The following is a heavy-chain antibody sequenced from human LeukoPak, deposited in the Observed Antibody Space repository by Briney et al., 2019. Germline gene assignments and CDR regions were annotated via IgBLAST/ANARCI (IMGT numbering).Heavy chain of an antibody. D-gene: IGHD1-26*01. CDR1: GYNFATYL. J-gene: IGHJ4*02. CDR3: ARLRFQSGNTYYFDY. V-gene: IGHV5-51*01. Sequence: GGSLRLSCKCSGYNFATYLIGWVRQMPGKGLDWMGVIYPDDSTTAYSPSFQGQVTISVDKSITTAYLQWSSLKASDTAMYYCARLRFQSGNTYYFDYWGQGSLVTVSS. CDR2: IYPDDSTT.